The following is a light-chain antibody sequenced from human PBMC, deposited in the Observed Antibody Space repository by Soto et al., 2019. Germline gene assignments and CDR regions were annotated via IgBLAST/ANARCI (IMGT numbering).Light chain of an antibody. CDR3: EQWLTVSA. J-gene: IGKJ4*01. Sequence: IDFKRSPGPLAWYQGERPTAPCRASQSVSSSYLAWYQHKPGQAPRLLIYGASSRASGIPDRFSGSGSGTDFTLSISSLEPEDFAVYYCEQWLTVSAFGGGTKVDIK. CDR1: QSVSSSY. CDR2: GAS. V-gene: IGKV3-20*01.